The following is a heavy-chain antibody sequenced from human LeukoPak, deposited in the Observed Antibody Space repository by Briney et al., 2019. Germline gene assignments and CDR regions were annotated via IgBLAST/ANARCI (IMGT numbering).Heavy chain of an antibody. J-gene: IGHJ4*02. CDR3: AELTTVVTPQDY. CDR2: IYYSGST. V-gene: IGHV4-39*01. CDR1: GGSISSSSYY. Sequence: SETLSLTCTVSGGSISSSSYYWGWIRQPPGKGLEWIGSIYYSGSTYYNPSLKSRVTISVDTSKNQFSLKLSSVTAADTAVYYCAELTTVVTPQDYWGQGTLVTVSS. D-gene: IGHD4-23*01.